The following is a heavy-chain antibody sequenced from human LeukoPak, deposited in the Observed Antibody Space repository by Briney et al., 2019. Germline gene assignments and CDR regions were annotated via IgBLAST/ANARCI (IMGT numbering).Heavy chain of an antibody. V-gene: IGHV3-23*01. CDR2: ISGSGSST. J-gene: IGHJ1*01. CDR3: AKDLTYYDSSGYYPAEYFQH. Sequence: PGGSLRLSCAASGFTFSSYAMSWVRQAPGEGLEWVSAISGSGSSTYYADSVKGRFTISRDNSKNTQYLQMNSLRAEDTAVYYCAKDLTYYDSSGYYPAEYFQHWGQGTLVTVSS. CDR1: GFTFSSYA. D-gene: IGHD3-22*01.